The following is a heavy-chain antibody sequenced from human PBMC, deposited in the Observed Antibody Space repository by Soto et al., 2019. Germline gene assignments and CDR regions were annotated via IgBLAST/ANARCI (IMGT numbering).Heavy chain of an antibody. V-gene: IGHV4-39*01. D-gene: IGHD3-10*01. CDR3: ARSLPSYYYGSGSRKGWFDP. CDR2: IYYSGST. CDR1: GGSISSSSYY. Sequence: QLQLQESGPGLVKPSETLSLTCTVSGGSISSSSYYWGWIRQPPGKGLEWIGSIYYSGSTYYNPSLKSRLTISVDTSKNQFSRKLSSVTAADTAVYYCARSLPSYYYGSGSRKGWFDPWGQGTLVTVSS. J-gene: IGHJ5*02.